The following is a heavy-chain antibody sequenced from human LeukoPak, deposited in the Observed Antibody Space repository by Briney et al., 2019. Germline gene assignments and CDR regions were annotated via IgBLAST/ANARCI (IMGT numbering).Heavy chain of an antibody. CDR1: GFTFSSYT. CDR3: ANLQAVGLGKQDVY. CDR2: ISGGGLGT. V-gene: IGHV3-23*01. Sequence: GGSLRLSCVASGFTFSSYTMSWVRQAPGKGLEWVSAISGGGLGTYYADSVKGRFTISRDNYKNTLYLQMNSLRAEDTAVYYCANLQAVGLGKQDVYWGQGTLVTVSS. J-gene: IGHJ4*02. D-gene: IGHD4-11*01.